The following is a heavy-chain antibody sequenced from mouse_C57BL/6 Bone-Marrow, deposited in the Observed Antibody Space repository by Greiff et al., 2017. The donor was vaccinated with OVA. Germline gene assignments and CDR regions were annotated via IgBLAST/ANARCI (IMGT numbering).Heavy chain of an antibody. Sequence: DVKLQESGGGLVKPGGSLKLSCAASGFTFSSYAMSWVRQTPEKRLEWVATISDGGSYTYYPDNVKGRFTISRDNAKNNLYLQMSHLKSEDTAMYYCARAFSCHFDYWGQGTTLTVSS. J-gene: IGHJ2*01. D-gene: IGHD1-2*01. CDR3: ARAFSCHFDY. CDR1: GFTFSSYA. V-gene: IGHV5-4*03. CDR2: ISDGGSYT.